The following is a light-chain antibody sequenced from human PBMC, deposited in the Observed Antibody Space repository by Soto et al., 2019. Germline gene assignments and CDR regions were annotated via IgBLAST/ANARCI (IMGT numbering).Light chain of an antibody. CDR2: EVS. CDR3: CSYAGSSTLYV. CDR1: SRCFGSYNL. V-gene: IGLV2-23*02. J-gene: IGLJ1*01. Sequence: QSAPTQPPPVSGGPGQGGTLSCPGNSRCFGSYNLVSWYQQHPGKAPKLMIYEVSKRPSGVSNRFSGSKSGNTASLTISGLQAEDEADYYCCSYAGSSTLYVFGTGTKVTVL.